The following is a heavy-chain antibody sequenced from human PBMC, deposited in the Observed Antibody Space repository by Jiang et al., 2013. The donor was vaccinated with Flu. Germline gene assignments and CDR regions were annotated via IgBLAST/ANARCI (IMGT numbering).Heavy chain of an antibody. CDR1: GGSISSGDYY. J-gene: IGHJ2*01. V-gene: IGHV4-30-4*01. CDR2: IYYSGST. D-gene: IGHD3-22*01. CDR3: ARGRPYYDSSGYYYDYWYFDL. Sequence: GLVKPSQTLSLTCTVSGGSISSGDYYWSWIRQPPGKGLEWIGYIYYSGSTYYNPSLKSRVTISVDTSKNQFSLKLSSVTAADTAVYYCARGRPYYDSSGYYYDYWYFDLWGRGTLVTVSS.